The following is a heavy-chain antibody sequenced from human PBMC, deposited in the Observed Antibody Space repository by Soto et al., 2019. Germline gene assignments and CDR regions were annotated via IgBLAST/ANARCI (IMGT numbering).Heavy chain of an antibody. J-gene: IGHJ4*02. CDR2: ISAYNGNT. Sequence: GASVKVSCKASGYTFTSYGISWVRQAPGQGLEWMGWISAYNGNTNYAQKLQGRVTMTTDTSTSTAYMELRSLRSDDTAVYYCAIDNSLGTTVTASYDYWGRGTLVTVSS. V-gene: IGHV1-18*01. D-gene: IGHD4-17*01. CDR3: AIDNSLGTTVTASYDY. CDR1: GYTFTSYG.